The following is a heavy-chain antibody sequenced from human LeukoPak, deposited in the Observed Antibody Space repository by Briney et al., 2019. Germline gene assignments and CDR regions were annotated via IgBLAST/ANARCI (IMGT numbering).Heavy chain of an antibody. CDR1: GGTFSSYA. CDR3: ARDPFNPCGGNDHHFDY. D-gene: IGHD4-23*01. J-gene: IGHJ4*02. Sequence: SVKVSCKASGGTFSSYAISWVRQAPGQGLEWMGRIIPILGIANYAQKFQGRVTITADTSTSTAYMELSSLRSEDTAVYYCARDPFNPCGGNDHHFDYWGQGTLVTVSS. CDR2: IIPILGIA. V-gene: IGHV1-69*04.